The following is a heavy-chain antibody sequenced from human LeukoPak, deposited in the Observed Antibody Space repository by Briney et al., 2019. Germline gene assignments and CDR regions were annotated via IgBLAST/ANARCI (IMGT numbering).Heavy chain of an antibody. V-gene: IGHV3-30-3*01. Sequence: GRSLRLSCAASGFAFSSYAMHWVRQAPGKGLEWVAVILYDGSNKYYADSVKGRFTISRDNSKNTLYLQMNSLRAEDTAVYYCARRTTVTTTGDYWGQGTLVTVSS. J-gene: IGHJ4*02. D-gene: IGHD4-17*01. CDR2: ILYDGSNK. CDR3: ARRTTVTTTGDY. CDR1: GFAFSSYA.